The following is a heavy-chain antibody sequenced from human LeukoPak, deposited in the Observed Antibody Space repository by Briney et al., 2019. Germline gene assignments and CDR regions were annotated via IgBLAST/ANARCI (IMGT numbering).Heavy chain of an antibody. D-gene: IGHD2-8*02. Sequence: PGGSLRLSCAASGFTFSSYAMSWVRQAPGKGLEWVSYISSSSSTVYYADSVKGRFTISRDNAKNSLYLQMNSLRAEDTAIYYCATYRQVLLPFESWGQGTLVTVSS. J-gene: IGHJ4*02. V-gene: IGHV3-48*04. CDR3: ATYRQVLLPFES. CDR1: GFTFSSYA. CDR2: ISSSSSTV.